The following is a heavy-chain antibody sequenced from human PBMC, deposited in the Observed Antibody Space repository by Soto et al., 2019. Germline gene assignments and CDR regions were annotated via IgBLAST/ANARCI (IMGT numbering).Heavy chain of an antibody. CDR2: IDSSTKYT. Sequence: QVQLVESGGGLVRPGGSLRLSCEASGFTFRDYYMTWFRQAPGKGLEWLSYIDSSTKYTNYADSVKGRFTISRDNAKNPLYLQMNSLRADDTAVYYCAREDYYTMDVWGQGTMVTVSS. CDR3: AREDYYTMDV. V-gene: IGHV3-11*05. CDR1: GFTFRDYY. J-gene: IGHJ6*02.